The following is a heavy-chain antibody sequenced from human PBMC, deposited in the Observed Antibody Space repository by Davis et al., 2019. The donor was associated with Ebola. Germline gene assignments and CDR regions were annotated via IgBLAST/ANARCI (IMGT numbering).Heavy chain of an antibody. CDR2: TYYNSKWYN. V-gene: IGHV6-1*01. CDR1: GDSVSSAG. J-gene: IGHJ6*04. Sequence: HSQTLSLTCAISGDSVSSAGWNWIRQSPSRGLEWLGRTYYNSKWYNDYAVSVKSRITINPDTSKNQFSLHLNSVTPEDTALYYCARGWLRGGLDVWAKGTTVTVSS. CDR3: ARGWLRGGLDV. D-gene: IGHD5-18*01.